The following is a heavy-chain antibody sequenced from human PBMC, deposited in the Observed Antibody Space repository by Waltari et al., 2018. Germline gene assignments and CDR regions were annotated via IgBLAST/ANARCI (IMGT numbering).Heavy chain of an antibody. J-gene: IGHJ4*02. CDR3: ARDYSSGYLIDY. CDR1: GFTFSRYS. D-gene: IGHD3-22*01. V-gene: IGHV3-48*01. CDR2: ISSSSSTI. Sequence: EVQLVESGGGLVQPGGSLRLSCTASGFTFSRYSMNWVRQAPGKGLGSISYISSSSSTIYYADSVKGRFTSSRDDAKNSLYLQMNSLRAEDTAVYYCARDYSSGYLIDYWGQGTLVTVSS.